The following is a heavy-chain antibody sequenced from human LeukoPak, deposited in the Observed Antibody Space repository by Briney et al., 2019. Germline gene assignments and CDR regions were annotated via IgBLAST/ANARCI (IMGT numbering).Heavy chain of an antibody. CDR3: ARWDSGEWFHDAFDI. CDR1: GYSISSGYY. D-gene: IGHD3-3*01. J-gene: IGHJ3*02. V-gene: IGHV4-38-2*01. CDR2: IYHCGST. Sequence: SETLSLTCGVSGYSISSGYYWGRIRQPPGKGLEWIGSIYHCGSTYYNPSLKSRVTISVDTSKNQFSLKLRSVTAADTALYYCARWDSGEWFHDAFDIWGQGTRVTVSS.